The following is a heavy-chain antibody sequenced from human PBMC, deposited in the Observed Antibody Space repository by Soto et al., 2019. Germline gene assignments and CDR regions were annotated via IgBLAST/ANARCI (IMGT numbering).Heavy chain of an antibody. CDR1: GFIFSDYY. CDR3: VRAGTYGDYGDF. Sequence: GGSLRLSCAASGFIFSDYYMSWIRQAPGKGLEWLSYISSSGSTKFYADSVKGRFTISRDDAKNSLYLQMNSLRAEDTAVYYCVRAGTYGDYGDFWGQGTLVTVSS. J-gene: IGHJ4*02. D-gene: IGHD4-17*01. CDR2: ISSSGSTK. V-gene: IGHV3-11*01.